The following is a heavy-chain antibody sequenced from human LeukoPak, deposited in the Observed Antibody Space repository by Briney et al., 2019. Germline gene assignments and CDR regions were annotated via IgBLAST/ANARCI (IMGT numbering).Heavy chain of an antibody. CDR2: IYPGDSDT. CDR1: GYSFTSYW. J-gene: IGHJ4*02. D-gene: IGHD2-15*01. CDR3: ARARYCSGGNCYAEY. Sequence: GESLKISCKGSGYSFTSYWIGWVRQMPGKGLEWMGIIYPGDSDTRYSPSFQGQVTISADKSISTAYLQWSSLKASDTAMYYCARARYCSGGNCYAEYWGQGTLVTVSS. V-gene: IGHV5-51*01.